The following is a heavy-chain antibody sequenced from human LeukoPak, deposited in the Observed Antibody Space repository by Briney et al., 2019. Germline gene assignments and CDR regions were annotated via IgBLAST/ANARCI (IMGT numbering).Heavy chain of an antibody. D-gene: IGHD3-16*01. CDR1: GGSISRYY. J-gene: IGHJ6*03. CDR2: IYYSGTT. V-gene: IGHV4-59*01. CDR3: ARIRGREGSRSYYYYYMDV. Sequence: PSETVSLLCSVCGGSISRYYWSWLRLPPGRGLEWIGYIYYSGTTNYNPSLKSRVTISVDTSRNQLSLRLSSVTAADTAVYYCARIRGREGSRSYYYYYMDVWGKGTTVTVSS.